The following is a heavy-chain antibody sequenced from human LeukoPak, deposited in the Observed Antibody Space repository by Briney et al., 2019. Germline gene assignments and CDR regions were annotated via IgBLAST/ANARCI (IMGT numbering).Heavy chain of an antibody. J-gene: IGHJ6*03. Sequence: SETLSLTCAVYGGSFSGYYWTWIRQTPEKGLEWIGEMNPSGSTNYNPSLKSRVTISVDTSKDQFSLELSSVTAADTAVYYCARGRQDVTMIVVVMTAVSYYLDVWGKGTTVTVS. D-gene: IGHD3-22*01. CDR2: MNPSGST. CDR1: GGSFSGYY. CDR3: ARGRQDVTMIVVVMTAVSYYLDV. V-gene: IGHV4-34*01.